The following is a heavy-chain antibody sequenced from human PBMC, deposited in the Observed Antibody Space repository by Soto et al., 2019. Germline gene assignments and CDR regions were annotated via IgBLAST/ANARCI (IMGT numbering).Heavy chain of an antibody. D-gene: IGHD2-15*01. CDR1: GFSLSTSGVG. CDR2: IYWDDDK. Sequence: QITLKESGPTLVKPTQTLTLTCTFSGFSLSTSGVGVGWIRQPPGKALEWLALIYWDDDKRYSPSLKSRLTITKDTSKNQVVLTMTNMDPVDTATYYCAHRRGYCNGGSCYSIWFDPWGQGTLVTVSS. CDR3: AHRRGYCNGGSCYSIWFDP. V-gene: IGHV2-5*02. J-gene: IGHJ5*02.